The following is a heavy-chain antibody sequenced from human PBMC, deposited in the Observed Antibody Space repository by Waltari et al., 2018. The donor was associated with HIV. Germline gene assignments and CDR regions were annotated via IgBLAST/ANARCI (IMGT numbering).Heavy chain of an antibody. CDR3: ARASHGTTPYFDN. Sequence: EVQLVESGGGLVKPGGSLRLVCALSGFSFSSYPMHWVRQAPGKGLEGVSSITAGSSYRNYADSVKGRFTISRDNAKNSLYLQMNSLRGEDTAVYYCARASHGTTPYFDNWGQGTLVTVSS. D-gene: IGHD1-1*01. J-gene: IGHJ4*02. V-gene: IGHV3-21*01. CDR2: ITAGSSYR. CDR1: GFSFSSYP.